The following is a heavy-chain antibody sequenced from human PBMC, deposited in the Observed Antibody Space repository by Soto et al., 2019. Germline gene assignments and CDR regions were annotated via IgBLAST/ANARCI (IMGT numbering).Heavy chain of an antibody. Sequence: SETLSLTCAVSGGSFTSNNWWTGVRQPPGQGLEWIGEIYRTGSTNYNPSLKSRVTISLDKSGNQFSLKVTSLTAADTAVYYCASRDPGTSVDYWGQGTLVTVSS. V-gene: IGHV4-4*02. D-gene: IGHD1-7*01. CDR2: IYRTGST. J-gene: IGHJ4*02. CDR1: GGSFTSNNW. CDR3: ASRDPGTSVDY.